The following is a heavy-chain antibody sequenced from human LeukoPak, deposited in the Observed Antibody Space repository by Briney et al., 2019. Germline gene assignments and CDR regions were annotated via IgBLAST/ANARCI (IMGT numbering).Heavy chain of an antibody. J-gene: IGHJ4*02. CDR1: GFTFSSYE. Sequence: GGSLRLSCAASGFTFSSYEMNWVRQAPGKGLEWVSYISSSGSTIYYADSVKGRFTISRDNAKNSLYLQMNSLRAEDTTVYYCARDGFQQLGWHFDYWGQGTLVTVSS. CDR2: ISSSGSTI. CDR3: ARDGFQQLGWHFDY. V-gene: IGHV3-48*03. D-gene: IGHD6-13*01.